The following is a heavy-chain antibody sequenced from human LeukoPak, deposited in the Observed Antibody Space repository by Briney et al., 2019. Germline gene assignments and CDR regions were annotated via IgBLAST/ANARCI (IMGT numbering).Heavy chain of an antibody. V-gene: IGHV1-18*01. J-gene: IGHJ4*02. Sequence: ASVKVSCKASGYTFTTYNINWVRQAPGQGLEWMGWISGYNGNTNYAQKLQGRVTMTTDTSTSTAYMELRSLKSDDTAVYYCARTDTAMVIGEIDYWGQGTLVTVSS. CDR2: ISGYNGNT. CDR1: GYTFTTYN. CDR3: ARTDTAMVIGEIDY. D-gene: IGHD5-18*01.